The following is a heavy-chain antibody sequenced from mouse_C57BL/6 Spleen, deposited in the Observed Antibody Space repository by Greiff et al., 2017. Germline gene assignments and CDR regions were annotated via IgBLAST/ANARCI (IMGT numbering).Heavy chain of an antibody. CDR3: ARHETAQAFFDY. Sequence: EVKVVESEGGLVQPGSSMKLSCTASGFTFSDYYMAWVRQVPEKGLEWVANINYDGSSTYYLDSLKSRFIISRDNAKNILYLQMSSLKSEDTATYYCARHETAQAFFDYWGQGTTLTVSS. J-gene: IGHJ2*01. CDR1: GFTFSDYY. V-gene: IGHV5-16*01. D-gene: IGHD3-2*02. CDR2: INYDGSST.